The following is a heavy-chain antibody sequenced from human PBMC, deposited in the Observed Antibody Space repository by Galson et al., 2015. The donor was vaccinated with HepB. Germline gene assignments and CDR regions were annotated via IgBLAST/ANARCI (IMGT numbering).Heavy chain of an antibody. V-gene: IGHV3-30*03. D-gene: IGHD3-16*01. CDR2: ISYDGSDK. J-gene: IGHJ4*02. CDR1: GFTLRSYG. Sequence: SLRLSCAASGFTLRSYGMHWVRQAPGKGLEWVAVISYDGSDKYYADSVKGRFTISRDNAKNTLYLQLNSLRAEDTAVYYCARDRGSLGDWGQGTLVTVSS. CDR3: ARDRGSLGD.